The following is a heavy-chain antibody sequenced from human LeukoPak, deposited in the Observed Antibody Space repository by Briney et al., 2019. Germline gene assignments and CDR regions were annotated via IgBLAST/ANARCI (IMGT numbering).Heavy chain of an antibody. Sequence: GGSLRLSCAASGFTFDDYYMSWIRQAPGKGLEWLSYINIGGTNTHYADSVKGRFTISRDNAKKSLYLEMNNLRAEDTAVYYCATDGAGFDTWGQGVLVTVSS. CDR1: GFTFDDYY. V-gene: IGHV3-11*01. J-gene: IGHJ5*02. CDR3: ATDGAGFDT. CDR2: INIGGTNT.